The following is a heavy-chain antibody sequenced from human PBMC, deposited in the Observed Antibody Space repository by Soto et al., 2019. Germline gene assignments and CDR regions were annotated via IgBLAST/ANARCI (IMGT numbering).Heavy chain of an antibody. CDR1: GFTFSSYG. CDR3: AREGEGSYYGDY. CDR2: IWYDGSNK. Sequence: QVQLVESGGGVVQPGRSLRLSCAASGFTFSSYGMHWVRQAPGKGLEWVAVIWYDGSNKYYADSVKGRFTISRDNSKNTLYLQMNSLRAEDTAVYYCAREGEGSYYGDYWGQGTLVTVSS. J-gene: IGHJ4*02. V-gene: IGHV3-33*01. D-gene: IGHD1-26*01.